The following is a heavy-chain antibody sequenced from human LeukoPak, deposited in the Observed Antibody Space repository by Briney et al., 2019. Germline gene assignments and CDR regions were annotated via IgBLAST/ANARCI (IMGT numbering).Heavy chain of an antibody. V-gene: IGHV4-34*01. D-gene: IGHD3-10*01. CDR3: ARGSGPMVRD. CDR2: INHSGST. J-gene: IGHJ4*02. Sequence: SETLSLTCAVYGGSFSGYYWSWIRQPPGKGLEWIGEINHSGSTNYNPSLKSRVTISVDKSKNQFSLKLSSVTAADTAVYYCARGSGPMVRDWGQGTLVTVSS. CDR1: GGSFSGYY.